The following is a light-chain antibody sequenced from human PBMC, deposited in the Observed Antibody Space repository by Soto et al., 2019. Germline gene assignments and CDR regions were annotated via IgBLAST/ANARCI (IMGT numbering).Light chain of an antibody. CDR2: GAS. CDR1: QSVSSSY. CDR3: QQYGSSPTYT. J-gene: IGKJ2*01. Sequence: EIVLTQSPGTLSLSPGERATLSCRASQSVSSSYLAWYQQKPGQAPRLIIYGASSRATGIPDRFSGSGSGTDFTLPISRLESEDFAVYYCQQYGSSPTYTFGQGTKLEIK. V-gene: IGKV3-20*01.